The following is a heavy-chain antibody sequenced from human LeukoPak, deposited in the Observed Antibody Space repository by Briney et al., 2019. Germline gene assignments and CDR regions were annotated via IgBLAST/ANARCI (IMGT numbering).Heavy chain of an antibody. J-gene: IGHJ3*02. D-gene: IGHD3-10*01. V-gene: IGHV4-59*11. CDR3: GSTNYNPSLKSRVTISVDMSKNQFSLKLSSVTAADTAVYYCARASGGSYVPPRGDAFDI. CDR2: IYYSGST. CDR1: GGSISSHY. Sequence: PSETLSLTCTVSGGSISSHYWSWIRQPPGKGLEWIGYIYYSGSTNYNPSLKSRVTISVDTSKNQFSLKLSSVTAADTAVYYSGSTNYNPSLKSRVTISVDMSKNQFSLKLSSVTAADTAVYYCARASGGSYVPPRGDAFDIWGQGTMVTVSS.